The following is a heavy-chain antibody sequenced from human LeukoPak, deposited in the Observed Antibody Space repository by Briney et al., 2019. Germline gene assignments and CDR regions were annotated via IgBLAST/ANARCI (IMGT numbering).Heavy chain of an antibody. D-gene: IGHD4-17*01. V-gene: IGHV4-61*02. CDR1: GGSISSGSYY. CDR2: IYTSGST. J-gene: IGHJ4*02. Sequence: SETLSLTCTVSGGSISSGSYYWSWIRQPAGKGLEWIGRIYTSGSTNYNPSLKSRVTISLDASKNQFSLKLSSVTAADTAVYYCANSIDFDYGDYYFDYWGQGALVTISS. CDR3: ANSIDFDYGDYYFDY.